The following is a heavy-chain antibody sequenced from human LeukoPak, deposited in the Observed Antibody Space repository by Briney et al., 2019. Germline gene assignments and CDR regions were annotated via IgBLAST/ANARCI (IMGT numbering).Heavy chain of an antibody. D-gene: IGHD3-22*01. Sequence: SETLSLTCTVSGGSISISSYYWGWVRQPPGKGLEWIGSIYSGGATYYDPSLKSRVTISVDTSNNQFSLKLSSVTAADTAVYYCARGQDYYDSSGYFPLGWYFDLWGRGTLVTVSS. CDR3: ARGQDYYDSSGYFPLGWYFDL. CDR2: IYSGGAT. CDR1: GGSISISSYY. J-gene: IGHJ2*01. V-gene: IGHV4-39*01.